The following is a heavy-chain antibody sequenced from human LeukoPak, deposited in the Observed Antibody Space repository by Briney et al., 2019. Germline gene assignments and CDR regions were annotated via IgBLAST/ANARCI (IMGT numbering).Heavy chain of an antibody. V-gene: IGHV3-48*01. J-gene: IGHJ6*02. CDR1: GFTFGSYS. CDR2: ISSSSSTI. Sequence: GGSLRLSWAASGFTFGSYSMNWVCQAPGKGLEWVSYISSSSSTIYYADSVKGRFTISRDNAKNSLYLQMNSLRAEDTAVYYCARKYYYDSSGYYYYYGMDVWGQGTTVTVSS. CDR3: ARKYYYDSSGYYYYYGMDV. D-gene: IGHD3-22*01.